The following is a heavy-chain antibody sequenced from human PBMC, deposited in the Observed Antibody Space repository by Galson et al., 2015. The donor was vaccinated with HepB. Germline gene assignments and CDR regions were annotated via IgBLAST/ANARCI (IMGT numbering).Heavy chain of an antibody. CDR2: INAGNGNT. J-gene: IGHJ4*02. CDR1: GYTFTSYA. D-gene: IGHD6-13*01. V-gene: IGHV1-3*01. CDR3: ARPYSSSWLRFDY. Sequence: SVKVSCKASGYTFTSYAMHWVRQAPGQRLEWMGWINAGNGNTKYSQKFQGRVTITRDTSASTAYMELSSLRSEDTAVYYCARPYSSSWLRFDYWGQGTLVTVSS.